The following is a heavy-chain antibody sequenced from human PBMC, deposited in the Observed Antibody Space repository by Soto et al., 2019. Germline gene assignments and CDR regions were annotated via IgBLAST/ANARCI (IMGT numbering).Heavy chain of an antibody. Sequence: SQTLSLTCVISGDSVSSNSAAWNWIRQSPSRGLEWLGRTYYRSKWYNDYAVSVKSRITINPDTSKNQFSLQLNSVTPEDTAVYYCASEVAYYDFWSGYYRYYGMDVWGQGTTVTVSS. CDR1: GDSVSSNSAA. CDR3: ASEVAYYDFWSGYYRYYGMDV. D-gene: IGHD3-3*01. V-gene: IGHV6-1*01. J-gene: IGHJ6*02. CDR2: TYYRSKWYN.